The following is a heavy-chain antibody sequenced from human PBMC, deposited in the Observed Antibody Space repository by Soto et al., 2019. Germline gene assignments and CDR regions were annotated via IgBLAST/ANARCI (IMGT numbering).Heavy chain of an antibody. J-gene: IGHJ4*02. V-gene: IGHV3-53*01. CDR1: GFSVTSNY. CDR3: ARVTTFYDILTSSYALNYFDY. CDR2: IYAGGNT. D-gene: IGHD3-9*01. Sequence: GGSLRLSXAASGFSVTSNYMTWVRQAPGKGLECVSVIYAGGNTYYPDSVKGRFTISSDNSKNTLFLQMNNLRAEDTAVYYCARVTTFYDILTSSYALNYFDYWGQGTRVTVSS.